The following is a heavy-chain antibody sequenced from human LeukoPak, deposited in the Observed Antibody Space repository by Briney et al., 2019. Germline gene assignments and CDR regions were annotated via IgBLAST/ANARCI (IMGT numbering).Heavy chain of an antibody. CDR3: AHRKVVTLGYYFDY. CDR2: IYWDDDK. CDR1: GGSISSSSYY. D-gene: IGHD4-23*01. V-gene: IGHV2-5*02. Sequence: TLSLTCTVSGGSISSSSYYWGWIRQPPGKALEWLALIYWDDDKRYSPSLKSRLTITKDTSKNQVVLTMTNMDPVDTATYYCAHRKVVTLGYYFDYWGQGTLVTVSS. J-gene: IGHJ4*02.